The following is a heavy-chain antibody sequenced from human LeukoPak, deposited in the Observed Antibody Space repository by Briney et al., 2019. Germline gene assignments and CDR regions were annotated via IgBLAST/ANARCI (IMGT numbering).Heavy chain of an antibody. V-gene: IGHV3-43*01. CDR3: AKDMTPAVAAKGGIDY. CDR1: GFTFDDYT. Sequence: GGSLRLSCAASGFTFDDYTMHWVRQAPGKGLEWVSLISWDGGSTYYADSVKGRFTISRDNSKNSLYLQMNSLRTEDTALYYCAKDMTPAVAAKGGIDYWGQGTLVTVSS. J-gene: IGHJ4*02. CDR2: ISWDGGST. D-gene: IGHD6-19*01.